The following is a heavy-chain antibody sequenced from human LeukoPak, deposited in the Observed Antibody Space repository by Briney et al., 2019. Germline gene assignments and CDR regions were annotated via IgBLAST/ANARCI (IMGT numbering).Heavy chain of an antibody. J-gene: IGHJ4*02. CDR3: ARDRYYYDSGFDY. CDR1: GGSISSSSYY. V-gene: IGHV4-39*07. Sequence: SETLSLTCTVSGGSISSSSYYWGWIRQPPGKGLEWIGRIYTSGSTNYNPSLKSRVTMSVDTSKNQFSLKLSSVTAADTAVYYCARDRYYYDSGFDYWGQGTLVTVSS. CDR2: IYTSGST. D-gene: IGHD3-10*01.